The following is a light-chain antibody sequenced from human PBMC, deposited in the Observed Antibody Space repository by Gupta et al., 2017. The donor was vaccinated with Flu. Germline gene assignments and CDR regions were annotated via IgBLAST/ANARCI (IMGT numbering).Light chain of an antibody. J-gene: IGLJ2*01. CDR2: RDS. CDR3: HVWDSSTGV. Sequence: SYELTQPLSVSVALGQTANITCGGNNIGSKDVHWYQQKPGQAPVLVIYRDSNRPSGIPERFSGSNSGNTATLTISRAQAGDEADYYCHVWDSSTGVFGGGTELTVL. CDR1: NIGSKD. V-gene: IGLV3-9*01.